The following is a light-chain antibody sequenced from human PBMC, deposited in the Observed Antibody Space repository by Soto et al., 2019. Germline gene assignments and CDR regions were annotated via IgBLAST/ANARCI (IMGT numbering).Light chain of an antibody. Sequence: EIVMTQSPATLSVSPGEGATLSCRASQSVSTALDLYQQKPGQTPRLLIHGVSTRATGTPARFSGSGSGTEFTLTISSLQSEDFAVYYCQQYDDWPLTFGGGTKVEIK. CDR1: QSVSTA. V-gene: IGKV3-15*01. CDR2: GVS. J-gene: IGKJ4*01. CDR3: QQYDDWPLT.